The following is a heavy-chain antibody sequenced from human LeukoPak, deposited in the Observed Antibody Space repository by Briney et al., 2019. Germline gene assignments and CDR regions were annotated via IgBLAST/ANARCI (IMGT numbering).Heavy chain of an antibody. J-gene: IGHJ5*02. CDR3: ARDGWFGDYNWFDP. CDR1: GFTFCSYS. V-gene: IGHV3-21*01. Sequence: GGSLRLSCAASGFTFCSYSLNWVRQAPGKGLEWVLSISSSSSYIYYADSVKGRFTISRDNAKNSLYLQMTSLRAEDTAVYYCARDGWFGDYNWFDPWGQGTLVTVSS. CDR2: ISSSSSYI. D-gene: IGHD3-10*01.